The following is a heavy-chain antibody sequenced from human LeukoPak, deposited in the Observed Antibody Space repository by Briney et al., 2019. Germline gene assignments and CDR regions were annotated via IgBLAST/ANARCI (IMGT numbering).Heavy chain of an antibody. CDR2: IHYSESI. J-gene: IGHJ4*02. V-gene: IGHV4-59*08. CDR3: ARHGHGTYRSTWYSL. CDR1: GVSIKSSY. D-gene: IGHD6-13*01. Sequence: SETLSLICSVSGVSIKSSYRSWIRQPPGKGLEWIGDIHYSESINYNPSLRSRVTISVDTSKNQVSLKLSSVTAADTAFYYCARHGHGTYRSTWYSLWGQGTLVTVSS.